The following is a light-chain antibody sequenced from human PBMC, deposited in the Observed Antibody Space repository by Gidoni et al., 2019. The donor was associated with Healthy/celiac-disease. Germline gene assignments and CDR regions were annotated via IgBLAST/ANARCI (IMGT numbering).Light chain of an antibody. CDR1: QSVSSY. J-gene: IGKJ2*01. V-gene: IGKV3-11*01. CDR3: QQRSNWPYT. Sequence: EIVLTQSPATLSLSPGEGATLSCRAGQSVSSYLAWYQQNPGQAPRLLIYDASNRATGIPARFSGSGSGTDFTLTISSLEPEDFAVYYCQQRSNWPYTFGQGTKLEIK. CDR2: DAS.